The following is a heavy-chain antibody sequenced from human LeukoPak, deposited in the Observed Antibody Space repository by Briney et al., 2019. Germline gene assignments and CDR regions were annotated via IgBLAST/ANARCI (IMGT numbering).Heavy chain of an antibody. J-gene: IGHJ6*03. Sequence: ASVKVSCKTSGYTFTNYGISWVRQAPGQGLEWMGWISAYNGNTNYAQKLQGRVTMTTDTSTSTAYMELRSLRSDDTAVYYCARIPPPIFLGNYYYYYMDVWGKGTTVTVSS. CDR2: ISAYNGNT. D-gene: IGHD3-9*01. CDR3: ARIPPPIFLGNYYYYYMDV. CDR1: GYTFTNYG. V-gene: IGHV1-18*01.